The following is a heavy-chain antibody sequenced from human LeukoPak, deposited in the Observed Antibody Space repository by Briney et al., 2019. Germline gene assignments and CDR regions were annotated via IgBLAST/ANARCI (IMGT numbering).Heavy chain of an antibody. CDR1: GFTFTDHA. D-gene: IGHD3/OR15-3a*01. CDR3: AKHFCTGLDCSLFDS. Sequence: GGSLRLSCAASGFTFTDHAMSWVRQAPGKGLEWISGIRSAVETTHYADSVKGRFIISRDNSKNALSLQLNSLRPEDTALYYCAKHFCTGLDCSLFDSWGQGTLVTVSS. CDR2: IRSAVETT. V-gene: IGHV3-23*01. J-gene: IGHJ4*02.